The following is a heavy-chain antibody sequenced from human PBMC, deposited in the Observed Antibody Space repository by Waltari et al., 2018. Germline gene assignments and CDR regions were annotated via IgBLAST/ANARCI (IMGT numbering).Heavy chain of an antibody. CDR2: IIPIFGTA. Sequence: QVQLVQSGAEVKKPGSSVKVSCKASGGPFSSYAISWVRQAPGQGLEWMGRIIPIFGTANYAQKFQGRVTITADKSTSTAYMELSSLRSEDTAVYYCARDFFGLGEPWYFDYWGQGTLVTVSS. V-gene: IGHV1-69*08. J-gene: IGHJ4*02. CDR3: ARDFFGLGEPWYFDY. D-gene: IGHD3-16*01. CDR1: GGPFSSYA.